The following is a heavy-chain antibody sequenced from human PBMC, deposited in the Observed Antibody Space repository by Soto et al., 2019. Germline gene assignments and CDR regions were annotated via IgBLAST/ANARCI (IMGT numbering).Heavy chain of an antibody. D-gene: IGHD2-15*01. Sequence: ASVKVSCKASGYTFTSYDINWVRQATGQGLEWMEWMNPNSGNTGYAQKFQGRVTMTRNTSISTAYMELSSLRSEDTAVYYCARHCSGGSCYRNWFDPWGQGTLVTVSS. V-gene: IGHV1-8*01. J-gene: IGHJ5*02. CDR3: ARHCSGGSCYRNWFDP. CDR1: GYTFTSYD. CDR2: MNPNSGNT.